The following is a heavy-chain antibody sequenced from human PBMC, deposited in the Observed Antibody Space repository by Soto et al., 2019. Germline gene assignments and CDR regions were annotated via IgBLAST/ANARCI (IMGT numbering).Heavy chain of an antibody. D-gene: IGHD6-13*01. CDR3: ARGSSSWPLYYYYYMDV. Sequence: ASVKVSCKASGYTFTSYDINWVRQATGQELEWMGWMNPNRGNTGYAQKFQGRVTMTRNTSISTAYMELSSLRSEDTAVYYCARGSSSWPLYYYYYMDVWGKGTTVTVSS. CDR1: GYTFTSYD. CDR2: MNPNRGNT. J-gene: IGHJ6*03. V-gene: IGHV1-8*01.